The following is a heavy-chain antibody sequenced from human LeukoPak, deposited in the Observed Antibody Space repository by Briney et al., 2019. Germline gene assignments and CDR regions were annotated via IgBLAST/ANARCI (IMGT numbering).Heavy chain of an antibody. Sequence: GGSLRLSCAASGFTFSSYGMHWVRQAPGKGLEWVAFIRYDGSNKYYADSVKGRFTISRDNSKNTLYLQMDSLRAEDTAVYYCAKDHYDFWSATTSYYFDYWGQGTLVTVSS. J-gene: IGHJ4*02. D-gene: IGHD3-3*01. CDR2: IRYDGSNK. CDR1: GFTFSSYG. V-gene: IGHV3-30*02. CDR3: AKDHYDFWSATTSYYFDY.